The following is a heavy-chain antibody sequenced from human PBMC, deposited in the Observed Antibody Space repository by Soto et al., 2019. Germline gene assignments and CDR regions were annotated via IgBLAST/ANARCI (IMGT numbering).Heavy chain of an antibody. V-gene: IGHV3-30-3*01. CDR3: ARDGAARYYYYYYGMDV. CDR2: ISYDGSNK. CDR1: GFTFSSYA. D-gene: IGHD6-6*01. J-gene: IGHJ6*02. Sequence: LRLSCAASGFTFSSYAMHWVRQAPGKGLEWVAVISYDGSNKYYADSVKGRFTISRDNSKNTLYLQMNSLRAEDTAVYYCARDGAARYYYYYYGMDVWGQGTTVTV.